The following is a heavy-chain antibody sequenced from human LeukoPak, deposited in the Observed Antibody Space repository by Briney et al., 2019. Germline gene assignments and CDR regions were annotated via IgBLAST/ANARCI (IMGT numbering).Heavy chain of an antibody. V-gene: IGHV3-23*01. Sequence: GGSMRLSCAASGLTFSSYAMSWVRQVPGKGLEWVSTVSGTSRNTYYADSVEGRFTIFRDDSKNTLYLQMNSLRAEDTAVYYCAKSPWRGPFDYWGQGTLVTVSS. CDR2: VSGTSRNT. CDR3: AKSPWRGPFDY. D-gene: IGHD5-12*01. J-gene: IGHJ4*02. CDR1: GLTFSSYA.